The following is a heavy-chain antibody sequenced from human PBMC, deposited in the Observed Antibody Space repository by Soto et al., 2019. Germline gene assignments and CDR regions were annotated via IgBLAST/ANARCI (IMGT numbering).Heavy chain of an antibody. V-gene: IGHV3-21*01. CDR1: GFTFSSYS. D-gene: IGHD2-15*01. CDR3: ARARGYCSGGSCCVYYGMDV. CDR2: ISSSSSYI. J-gene: IGHJ6*02. Sequence: LRLSCAASGFTFSSYSMNWVRQAPGKGLEWVSSISSSSSYIYYADSVKGRFTISRDNAKNSLYLQMNSLRAEDTAVYYCARARGYCSGGSCCVYYGMDVWGQGTTVTVSS.